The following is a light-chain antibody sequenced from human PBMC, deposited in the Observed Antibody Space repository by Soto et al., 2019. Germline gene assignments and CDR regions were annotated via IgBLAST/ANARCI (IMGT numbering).Light chain of an antibody. CDR2: EVT. CDR1: NSDVGGYDY. Sequence: QSALTQPASVSGSPGQSITISCTGTNSDVGGYDYVSWYQQHPDKAPKFMIYEVTNRPSGVSHRFSASKSGNTASLTISGLQAEDEDDYYCSSYTTTSTYVVGTGTKVTV. V-gene: IGLV2-14*01. J-gene: IGLJ1*01. CDR3: SSYTTTSTYV.